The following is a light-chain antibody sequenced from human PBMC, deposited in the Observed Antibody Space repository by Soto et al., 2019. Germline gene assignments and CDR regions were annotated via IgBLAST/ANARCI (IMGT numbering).Light chain of an antibody. CDR3: QQYGSSPWT. CDR1: QSVSSSY. J-gene: IGKJ1*01. CDR2: GAS. Sequence: EIVLTQSPATLSLSPGERATLSCRASQSVSSSYLAWYQQKIGQAPGLLIYGASSRATGIPDRFSGSGFGTDFTLTINRLEPEDFAVYYCQQYGSSPWTFGQGTKVDIK. V-gene: IGKV3-20*01.